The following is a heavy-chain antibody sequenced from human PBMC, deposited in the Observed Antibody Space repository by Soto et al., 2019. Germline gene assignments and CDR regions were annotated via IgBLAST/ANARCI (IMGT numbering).Heavy chain of an antibody. CDR3: ANRGSSWYLSVKYFQH. D-gene: IGHD6-13*01. CDR1: GFTFSSYA. J-gene: IGHJ1*01. V-gene: IGHV3-23*01. Sequence: GGSLRLSCAASGFTFSSYAMSWVRQAPGKGLEWVSAISGSGGSTYYADSVKGRFTISRDNSKNTLYLQMNSLRAEDEAVYYCANRGSSWYLSVKYFQHWGQGTLVTVSS. CDR2: ISGSGGST.